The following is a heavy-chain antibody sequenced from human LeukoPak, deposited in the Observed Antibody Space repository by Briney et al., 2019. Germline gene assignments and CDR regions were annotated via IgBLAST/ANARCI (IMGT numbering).Heavy chain of an antibody. CDR1: GFTFSSYS. CDR2: ISSSSSYI. CDR3: ARDSSGSYSIDY. Sequence: GGSLRLSCAASGFTFSSYSMNWVRQAPGKGLEWASSISSSSSYIYYADSVKGRFTISRDNAKNSLYLQMNSLRAEDTAVYYCARDSSGSYSIDYWGQGTLVTVSS. V-gene: IGHV3-21*01. J-gene: IGHJ4*02. D-gene: IGHD1-26*01.